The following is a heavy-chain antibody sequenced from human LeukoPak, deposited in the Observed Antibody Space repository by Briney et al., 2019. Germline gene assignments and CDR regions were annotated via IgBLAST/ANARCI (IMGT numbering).Heavy chain of an antibody. J-gene: IGHJ5*01. V-gene: IGHV4-61*01. CDR2: IHYSGST. Sequence: SETLTLTCSVSGYSFTSGHYWGWIRQPPGKGLEWIGYIHYSGSTNYNPSLKSRVTISPDTSKNQLFLKLNSVTAADTAVYYCARLVWLGESPGSWFDSWGQGTLVTVSS. D-gene: IGHD3-10*01. CDR3: ARLVWLGESPGSWFDS. CDR1: GYSFTSGHY.